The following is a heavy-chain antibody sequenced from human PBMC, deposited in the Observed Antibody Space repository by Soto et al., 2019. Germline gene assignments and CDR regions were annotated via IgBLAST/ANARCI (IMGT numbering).Heavy chain of an antibody. CDR2: IYYSGST. J-gene: IGHJ4*02. Sequence: QVQLQESGPGLVKPSETLSLTCTVSGGSVSSGSYYWSWIRQPPRKGLEWIGYIYYSGSTNYNPSLKSRVTISVDTSKNQFSLKLSSVTAADTAVYYCAREDQLWFNEYYFDYWGQGTLVTVSS. CDR1: GGSVSSGSYY. CDR3: AREDQLWFNEYYFDY. V-gene: IGHV4-61*01. D-gene: IGHD5-18*01.